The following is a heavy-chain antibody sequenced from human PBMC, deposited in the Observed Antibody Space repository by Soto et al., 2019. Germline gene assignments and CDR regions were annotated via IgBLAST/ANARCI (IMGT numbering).Heavy chain of an antibody. V-gene: IGHV3-30*18. J-gene: IGHJ4*02. D-gene: IGHD5-18*01. Sequence: GEPLRLSCPASGFTFSSYCMHWVRQAPGKGLEWVAVISYDGSNKYYADSVKGRFTISRDNSKNTLYLQMNSLRAEDTAVYYCAKEEDTAMVIIDYWGQGTLVTVSS. CDR1: GFTFSSYC. CDR3: AKEEDTAMVIIDY. CDR2: ISYDGSNK.